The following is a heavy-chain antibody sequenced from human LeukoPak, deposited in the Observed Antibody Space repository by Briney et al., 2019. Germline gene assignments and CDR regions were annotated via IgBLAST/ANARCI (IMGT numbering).Heavy chain of an antibody. CDR1: GYTFTGYY. CDR3: ARRPNGGYTDAFDI. D-gene: IGHD2-15*01. V-gene: IGHV1-2*06. Sequence: ASVKVSCKASGYTFTGYYMHWVRQAPGQGLEWMGRINPNSGGTNYAQKFQGRVTMTRDTSISTAYMELSRLRSDATAVYYCARRPNGGYTDAFDIWGQGTMVTVSS. J-gene: IGHJ3*02. CDR2: INPNSGGT.